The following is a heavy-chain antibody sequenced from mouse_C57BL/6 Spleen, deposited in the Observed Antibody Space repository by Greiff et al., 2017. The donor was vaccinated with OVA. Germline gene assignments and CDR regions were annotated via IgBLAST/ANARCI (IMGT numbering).Heavy chain of an antibody. V-gene: IGHV1-52*01. J-gene: IGHJ2*01. CDR1: GYTFTSYW. Sequence: VQLKQPGAELVRPGSSVKLSCKASGYTFTSYWMHWVKQRPIQGLEWIGNIDPSDSETHYNQKFKDKATLSVDKSSSTAYMQLSSLTSEDSAVYYCARWLDSSDYLGQGTTLTVSS. CDR2: IDPSDSET. D-gene: IGHD3-2*02. CDR3: ARWLDSSDY.